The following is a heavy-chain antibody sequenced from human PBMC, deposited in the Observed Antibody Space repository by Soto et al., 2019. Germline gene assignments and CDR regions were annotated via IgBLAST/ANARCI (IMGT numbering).Heavy chain of an antibody. Sequence: GGPLRVSCVGSWFTISDYGRSRIRQAPGMGLEWVANINPDGDVGRYGDSVKGRFPTSRDNAMNSLYLQMNSMRVDGMAVYYGTGCGGHDYDYRGQGIQVTVSS. J-gene: IGHJ4*02. V-gene: IGHV3-7*03. CDR3: TGCGGHDYDY. D-gene: IGHD2-21*01. CDR1: WFTISDYG. CDR2: INPDGDVG.